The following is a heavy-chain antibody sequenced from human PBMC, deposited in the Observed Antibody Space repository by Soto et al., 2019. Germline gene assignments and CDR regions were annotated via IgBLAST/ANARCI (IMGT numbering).Heavy chain of an antibody. CDR2: IYHSRST. CDR1: ITNIYY. V-gene: IGHV4-38-2*01. D-gene: IGHD2-2*01. CDR3: ASPSSAYRSDTSCYVATFHY. Sequence: PSETLSLTCAVSITNIYYFGWIRQPPGKGLXWIGSIYHSRSTYYNPSLKSRVTISVETSRNQFSLKLRSVTAADTAVYFCASPSSAYRSDTSCYVATFHYWGQGIMVTVFS. J-gene: IGHJ4*02.